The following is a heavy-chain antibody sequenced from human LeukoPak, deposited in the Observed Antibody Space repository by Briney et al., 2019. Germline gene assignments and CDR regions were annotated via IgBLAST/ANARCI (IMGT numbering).Heavy chain of an antibody. CDR3: ARQSRDGSKTRGYYFDY. Sequence: GESLKISCKGSGYYFTTYWIGWVRQMPGKGLEWLGIIYPDDSDTRYSPSFEGQVTISADKSISTVYLQWSSLKASDTAMYYCARQSRDGSKTRGYYFDYWGQGTLVTVSS. CDR1: GYYFTTYW. J-gene: IGHJ4*02. CDR2: IYPDDSDT. D-gene: IGHD3-10*01. V-gene: IGHV5-51*01.